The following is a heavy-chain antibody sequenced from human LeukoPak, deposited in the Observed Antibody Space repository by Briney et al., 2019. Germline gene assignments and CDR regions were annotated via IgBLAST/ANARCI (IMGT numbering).Heavy chain of an antibody. D-gene: IGHD5-18*01. Sequence: PGRSLRLSCTVSGFSFCAHAMSWVRQAPGKGLEWVGFIRSKTYGGTTEYAASVKGRFIISRDDSTSIAYLQMNSLKTEDTAVYYCTRGPIQLWLYHGMDVWGQGTTVTVSS. CDR3: TRGPIQLWLYHGMDV. CDR2: IRSKTYGGTT. J-gene: IGHJ6*02. CDR1: GFSFCAHA. V-gene: IGHV3-49*04.